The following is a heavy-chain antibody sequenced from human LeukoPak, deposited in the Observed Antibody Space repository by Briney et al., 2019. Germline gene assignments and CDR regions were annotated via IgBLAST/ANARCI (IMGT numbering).Heavy chain of an antibody. CDR1: GFTVSSNS. D-gene: IGHD4-23*01. V-gene: IGHV3-53*01. Sequence: GGSLRLSCTVSGFTVSSNSMSWVRQAPGKGLEWVSFIYSDNTHYSDSVKGRFTISRDNAKNSLYLQMNSLRAEDTALYYCARGGLTTVVTPSYWGQGTLVTVSS. CDR3: ARGGLTTVVTPSY. CDR2: IYSDNT. J-gene: IGHJ4*02.